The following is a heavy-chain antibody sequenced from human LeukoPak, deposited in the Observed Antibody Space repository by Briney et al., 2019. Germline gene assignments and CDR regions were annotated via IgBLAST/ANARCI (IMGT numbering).Heavy chain of an antibody. CDR2: INPNSGGT. V-gene: IGHV1-2*02. Sequence: ASVKVSCKASGYTFTGYYMRWVRQAPGQGLEWMGWINPNSGGTNYAQKFQGRVTMTRGTSISTAYMEVSRLISDDTAVFYCAREGVGYLYWGRQAWLPSP. J-gene: IGHJ4*02. CDR1: GYTFTGYY. CDR3: AREGVGYLY. D-gene: IGHD5-12*01.